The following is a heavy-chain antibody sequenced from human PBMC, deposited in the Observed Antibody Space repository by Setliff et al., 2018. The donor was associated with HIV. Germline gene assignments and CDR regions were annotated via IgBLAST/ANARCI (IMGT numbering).Heavy chain of an antibody. V-gene: IGHV4-38-2*02. CDR2: IFHTANM. CDR1: GYSIKNGYY. CDR3: ARDRGYYDSSGHRTGVFDI. D-gene: IGHD3-22*01. Sequence: SETLSLTCTVSGYSIKNGYYWGWIRQSPGKGLEWIGSIFHTANMQYNPSLKSRVSISVDTSKNQFSLKLNSMTAADTALYCCARDRGYYDSSGHRTGVFDIWGQGTMVTVSS. J-gene: IGHJ3*02.